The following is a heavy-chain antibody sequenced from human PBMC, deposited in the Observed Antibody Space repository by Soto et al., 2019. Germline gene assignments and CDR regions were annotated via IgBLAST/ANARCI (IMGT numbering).Heavy chain of an antibody. J-gene: IGHJ4*02. D-gene: IGHD3-9*01. V-gene: IGHV4-59*08. CDR2: IYYSGST. Sequence: QVQLQESGPGLVKPSETLSLTCTVSGGSISSYYWSWIRQPPGKGLEWIGYIYYSGSTNYNPSLKGRVPISVDTSKNQFSLKLSSVTAADTAVYYCASLSVLTGSPPGFDYWGQGTLVTVSS. CDR3: ASLSVLTGSPPGFDY. CDR1: GGSISSYY.